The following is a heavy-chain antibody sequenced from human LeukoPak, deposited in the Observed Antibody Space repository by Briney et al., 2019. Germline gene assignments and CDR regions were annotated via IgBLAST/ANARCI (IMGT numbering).Heavy chain of an antibody. CDR2: LSNNGST. J-gene: IGHJ4*02. CDR3: ARQMGYCSTSSCYTSDYFDS. CDR1: GGSITTIFYF. Sequence: SETLSLTFSVSGGSITTIFYFWGWIRQPPGKGLEWIGTLSNNGSTYYNPSLKSRLTISVDTSKNHFSLKVNSVTVADTAVYYCARQMGYCSTSSCYTSDYFDSWGQGALVTVSS. V-gene: IGHV4-39*01. D-gene: IGHD2-2*01.